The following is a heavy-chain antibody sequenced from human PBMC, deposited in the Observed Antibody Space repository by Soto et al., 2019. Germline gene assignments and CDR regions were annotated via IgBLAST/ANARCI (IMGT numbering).Heavy chain of an antibody. CDR3: ARGRGYSYGLNWFDP. J-gene: IGHJ5*02. Sequence: SETLSLTCTVTGDSINSRSYYWGWIRQPPGKGLEWIGSIYYSGRTYNNPSLKSRVTISVDTSKNQFSLKLSSVTAADTAVYYCARGRGYSYGLNWFDPWGQGTLVTVSS. CDR1: GDSINSRSYY. V-gene: IGHV4-39*07. D-gene: IGHD5-18*01. CDR2: IYYSGRT.